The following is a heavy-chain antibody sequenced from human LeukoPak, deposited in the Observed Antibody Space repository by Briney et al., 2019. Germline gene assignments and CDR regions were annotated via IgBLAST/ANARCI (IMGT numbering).Heavy chain of an antibody. J-gene: IGHJ4*02. CDR2: ISDDSSFT. CDR1: GLRFRSYA. CDR3: AKDRSYGVSYFDY. V-gene: IGHV3-23*01. D-gene: IGHD3-10*01. Sequence: PGGSLRLSCVASGLRFRSYAMNWVRQAPGKGLECISTISDDSSFTYYADSVKGRSAISRDDSKNTLYLQMNNLKVEDTAVYYCAKDRSYGVSYFDYWGQGTLVTVSS.